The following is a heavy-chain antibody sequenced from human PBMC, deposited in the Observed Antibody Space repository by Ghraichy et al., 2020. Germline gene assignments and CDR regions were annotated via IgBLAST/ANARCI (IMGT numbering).Heavy chain of an antibody. D-gene: IGHD4-17*01. CDR2: ISYDGSNK. Sequence: LSLTCAASGFTFSSYAMHWVRQAPGKGLEWVAVISYDGSNKYYADSVKGRFTISRDNSKNTLYLQMNSLRAEDTAVYYCAGGTDYGDSIKPLDYWGQGTLVTVSS. J-gene: IGHJ4*02. CDR3: AGGTDYGDSIKPLDY. CDR1: GFTFSSYA. V-gene: IGHV3-30-3*01.